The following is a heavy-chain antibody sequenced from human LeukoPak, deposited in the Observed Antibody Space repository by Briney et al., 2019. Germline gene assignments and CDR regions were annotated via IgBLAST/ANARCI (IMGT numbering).Heavy chain of an antibody. Sequence: GGSLRLSCAASGFTFSSYWMSWVRQAPGKGLEWVANIKQDGSEKYYVDSVKGRFTISRDNAKNSLYLQMNSLRAEDTAVYYCAREGSYGDWGQGFDYWGRGTLVTVSS. D-gene: IGHD4-17*01. V-gene: IGHV3-7*01. CDR2: IKQDGSEK. CDR3: AREGSYGDWGQGFDY. CDR1: GFTFSSYW. J-gene: IGHJ4*02.